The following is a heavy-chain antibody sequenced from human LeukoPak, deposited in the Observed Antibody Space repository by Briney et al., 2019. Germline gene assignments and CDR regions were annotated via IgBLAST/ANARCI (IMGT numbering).Heavy chain of an antibody. D-gene: IGHD2-2*01. CDR1: GYTFTSYY. J-gene: IGHJ4*02. CDR2: INPSGGST. V-gene: IGHV1-46*01. Sequence: EASVKVSCKASGYTFTSYYMHWVRQAPGQGLEWMGIINPSGGSTSYAQKFQGRVTMTRDTSTSTVYMELSSLRSEDTAVYYCARGDIVVVPASVPQDYWGQGTLVTVSS. CDR3: ARGDIVVVPASVPQDY.